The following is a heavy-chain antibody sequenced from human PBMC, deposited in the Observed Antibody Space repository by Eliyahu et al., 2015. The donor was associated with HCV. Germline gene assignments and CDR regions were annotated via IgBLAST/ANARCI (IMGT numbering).Heavy chain of an antibody. V-gene: IGHV1-18*04. J-gene: IGHJ4*02. CDR3: ASGGSYYYFDY. D-gene: IGHD3-10*01. Sequence: VQLVQSGXEVKKXXASVXVACXAXGYRFTNYGISWVRQGPGQGLEWMAWISTYNGNTNYAQRFQGRVTMTTDTSTSTAYMELRNLRSDDTAVYYCASGGSYYYFDYWGQGTLVTVSS. CDR1: GYRFTNYG. CDR2: ISTYNGNT.